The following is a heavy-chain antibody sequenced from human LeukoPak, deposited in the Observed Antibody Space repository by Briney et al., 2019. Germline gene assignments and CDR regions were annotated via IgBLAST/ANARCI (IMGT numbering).Heavy chain of an antibody. J-gene: IGHJ4*02. CDR1: GGSISSSSYY. D-gene: IGHD3-10*01. CDR3: ARETGRITMVRGVIIGGVYFDY. CDR2: IYYSGST. V-gene: IGHV4-39*07. Sequence: PSETLSLTCTVSGGSISSSSYYWGWIRQPPGKGLEWIGSIYYSGSTYYNPSLKSRVTISVDTSKNQFSLKLSSVTAADTAVYYCARETGRITMVRGVIIGGVYFDYWGQGTLVTVSS.